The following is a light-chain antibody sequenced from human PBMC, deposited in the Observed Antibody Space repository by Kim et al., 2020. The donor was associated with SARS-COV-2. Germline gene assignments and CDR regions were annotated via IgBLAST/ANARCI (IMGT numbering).Light chain of an antibody. J-gene: IGKJ5*01. CDR1: QDIRND. CDR2: GAS. V-gene: IGKV1-17*01. Sequence: ATGGDRVTITCRASQDIRNDLVWYQQNPGRGPKRLIYGASSLQSGVPSRFSGSGSGTEFTHTISSLQPEDFASYFCLKYKTYPFTFGQGTRVE. CDR3: LKYKTYPFT.